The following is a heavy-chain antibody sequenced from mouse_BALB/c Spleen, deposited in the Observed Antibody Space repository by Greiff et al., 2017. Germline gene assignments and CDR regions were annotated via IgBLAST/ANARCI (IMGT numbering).Heavy chain of an antibody. CDR1: GFAFSSYD. D-gene: IGHD1-1*01. Sequence: EVHLVESGGGLVKPGGSLKLSCAVSGFAFSSYDMSWVRQTPEKRLEWVAYISSGGNNTYYPDTVKGRFTISRDNAKNTLYLQMSSLKSEDTAMYYCARRSDITTLFDYWGQGTTLTVSS. J-gene: IGHJ2*01. CDR2: ISSGGNNT. CDR3: ARRSDITTLFDY. V-gene: IGHV5-12-1*01.